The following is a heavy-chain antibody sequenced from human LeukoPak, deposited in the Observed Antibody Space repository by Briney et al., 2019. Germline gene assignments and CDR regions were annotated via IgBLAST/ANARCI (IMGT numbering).Heavy chain of an antibody. Sequence: GGSLRLSCAASGFTFSSYSMNWVRQAPGKGLEWVSYISSSSSTIYYADSVKGRFTISRDNAKNSLYLQMNSLRAEDTAVYYCARDPTSYSNYLFDYWGQGTLVTVSS. V-gene: IGHV3-48*01. CDR1: GFTFSSYS. J-gene: IGHJ4*02. CDR3: ARDPTSYSNYLFDY. D-gene: IGHD4-11*01. CDR2: ISSSSSTI.